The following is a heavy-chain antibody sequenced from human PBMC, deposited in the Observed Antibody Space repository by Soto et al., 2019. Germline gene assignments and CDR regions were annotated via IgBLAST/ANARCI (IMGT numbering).Heavy chain of an antibody. CDR1: GCTFSSYA. CDR3: AKGRVVAAYYLDY. J-gene: IGHJ4*02. D-gene: IGHD2-15*01. CDR2: ISGSGGST. V-gene: IGHV3-23*01. Sequence: VGSLRLSCAASGCTFSSYAMTCVRQALGKGLEWVSAISGSGGSTYYADSVKGRFTISRDNSKNTLYLQMNSLRDEDTAVYYCAKGRVVAAYYLDYWGQGTLVTVSS.